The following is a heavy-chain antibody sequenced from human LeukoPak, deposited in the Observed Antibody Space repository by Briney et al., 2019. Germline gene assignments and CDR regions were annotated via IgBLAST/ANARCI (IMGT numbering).Heavy chain of an antibody. Sequence: ASVKVSCKASGGTFSSYAISRVRQAPGQGLEWMGGIIPIFGTANYAQKFQGRVTITADESTSTAYMELSSLRSEDTAVYYCARDKGAITIPYGMDVWGQGTTVTVSS. D-gene: IGHD3-3*01. V-gene: IGHV1-69*13. CDR2: IIPIFGTA. J-gene: IGHJ6*02. CDR1: GGTFSSYA. CDR3: ARDKGAITIPYGMDV.